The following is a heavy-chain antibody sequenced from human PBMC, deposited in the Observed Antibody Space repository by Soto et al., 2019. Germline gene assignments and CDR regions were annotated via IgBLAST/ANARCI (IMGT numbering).Heavy chain of an antibody. CDR1: GFIFSSYA. D-gene: IGHD3-16*01. CDR3: ARQGIMSGFFDP. CDR2: ISGSGGST. Sequence: GGSLRLSCAASGFIFSSYAMSWVRQAPGKGLEWVSAISGSGGSTYYADSVKGRFTISRDNSKNTLYLQMNSLRAEDTAVYYCARQGIMSGFFDPWGQGTLVTVSS. V-gene: IGHV3-23*01. J-gene: IGHJ5*02.